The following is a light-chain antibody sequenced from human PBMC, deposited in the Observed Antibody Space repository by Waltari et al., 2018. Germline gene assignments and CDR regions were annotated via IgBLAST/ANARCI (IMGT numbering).Light chain of an antibody. CDR1: TSYVGSYNY. J-gene: IGLJ3*02. CDR2: EVM. V-gene: IGLV2-14*01. CDR3: SSYSCTNTVTRV. Sequence: QSALTQPASVSGSPGQSITISCTGGTSYVGSYNYISWYQQYPGKDPKLIIYEVMNPPSGISDRFSSSKSGNMASLTISVLQAEDEADYYCSSYSCTNTVTRVFGGGTKLTVL.